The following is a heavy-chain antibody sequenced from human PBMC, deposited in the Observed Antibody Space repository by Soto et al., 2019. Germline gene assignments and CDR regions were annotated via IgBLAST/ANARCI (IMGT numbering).Heavy chain of an antibody. J-gene: IGHJ4*02. D-gene: IGHD3-10*01. CDR3: AKEGMVRGVMIDY. CDR1: GFTFTNYA. CDR2: ISGSGYST. Sequence: EVQLLESGGDLVQPGGSLSLSCAASGFTFTNYAMSWVRQAPGRGLEWVSGISGSGYSTYYADCVKGRFSISRDNSQNTLYLQMNSLRVEDTAVYYCAKEGMVRGVMIDYWGQGTLVTVSS. V-gene: IGHV3-23*01.